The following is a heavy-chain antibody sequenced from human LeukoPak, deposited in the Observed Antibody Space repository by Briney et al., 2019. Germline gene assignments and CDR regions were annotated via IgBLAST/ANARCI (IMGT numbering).Heavy chain of an antibody. Sequence: PGGSLRLSCAASGFTFSPFWMHWVRQAPGKGLEWVSRIKGDGTYKNYADSVRGRFTISRDNTRNTLSLQMNSLRAEDTAVYYCAKDSSGYSYAHYYGMDVWGQGTTVTVSS. CDR1: GFTFSPFW. J-gene: IGHJ6*02. CDR2: IKGDGTYK. CDR3: AKDSSGYSYAHYYGMDV. V-gene: IGHV3-74*01. D-gene: IGHD5-18*01.